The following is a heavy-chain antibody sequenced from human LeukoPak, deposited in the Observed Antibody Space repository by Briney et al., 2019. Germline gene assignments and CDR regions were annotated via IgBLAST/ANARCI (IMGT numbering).Heavy chain of an antibody. CDR3: ARVAYGPHDYGDYDGDY. CDR2: ISAYNGNT. D-gene: IGHD4-17*01. J-gene: IGHJ4*02. V-gene: IGHV1-18*01. CDR1: GYTFTSYG. Sequence: GASVKVSCKASGYTFTSYGISWVRQAPGQGLEWMGWISAYNGNTNYAQKLQGRVTMTTDTSTSTAYMELRSLRSDDTAVYYCARVAYGPHDYGDYDGDYWGQGTLVTVSS.